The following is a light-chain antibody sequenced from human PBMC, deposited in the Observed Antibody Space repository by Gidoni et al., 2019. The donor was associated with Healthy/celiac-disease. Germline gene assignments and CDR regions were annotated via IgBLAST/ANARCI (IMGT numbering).Light chain of an antibody. V-gene: IGKV1-5*03. CDR1: QSISSW. Sequence: DIQMTQSPSTLSASVGDSVTITCRASQSISSWLAWYQQKPGKAPKLLIYKASSLESGVPSRFSGSGSGTEFTLTISSLQPDDFATYYCQQYNSYSGFGQGTKVEIK. CDR2: KAS. CDR3: QQYNSYSG. J-gene: IGKJ1*01.